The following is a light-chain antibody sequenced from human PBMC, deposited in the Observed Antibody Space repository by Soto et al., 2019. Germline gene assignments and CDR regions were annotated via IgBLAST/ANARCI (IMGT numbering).Light chain of an antibody. CDR2: LNSDGSH. Sequence: QLVLTKSPSASASRGASVKLTCTLSSGHSSYAIAWHQHQPGKCPRYLMKLNSDGSHSKGDGIPDRFSGSSSGAELYLTIYKIQSEDDPDDCSRSGGNRIVVIGVVIRLTVL. J-gene: IGLJ2*01. CDR3: RSGGNRIVV. V-gene: IGLV4-69*01. CDR1: SGHSSYA.